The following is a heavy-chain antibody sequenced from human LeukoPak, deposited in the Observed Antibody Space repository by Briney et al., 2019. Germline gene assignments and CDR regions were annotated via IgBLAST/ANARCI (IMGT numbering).Heavy chain of an antibody. Sequence: ASVNVSCTASGYTFTGYYMHWVRQAPGQGLEWMGWINPNSGGTNYAQKFQGWVTMTRDTSISTAYMGLSRLRSDDTAVYYCARDGDYYGSGSGAFDIWGQGTMVTVSS. CDR1: GYTFTGYY. V-gene: IGHV1-2*04. J-gene: IGHJ3*02. CDR2: INPNSGGT. D-gene: IGHD3-10*01. CDR3: ARDGDYYGSGSGAFDI.